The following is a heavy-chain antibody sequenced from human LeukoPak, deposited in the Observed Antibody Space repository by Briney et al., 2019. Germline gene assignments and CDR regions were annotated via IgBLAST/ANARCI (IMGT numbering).Heavy chain of an antibody. D-gene: IGHD3-3*01. V-gene: IGHV3-21*01. CDR2: ISSSSSYI. CDR3: ARGSYDFWR. CDR1: GFTFSSYS. Sequence: PGGSLRLSWAASGFTFSSYSMTWVRQAPGEGLEWVSSISSSSSYIYYADSVKGRFTISRDNAKNSLYLQMNSLRAEDTAVYYCARGSYDFWRWGQGTLVTVSS. J-gene: IGHJ4*02.